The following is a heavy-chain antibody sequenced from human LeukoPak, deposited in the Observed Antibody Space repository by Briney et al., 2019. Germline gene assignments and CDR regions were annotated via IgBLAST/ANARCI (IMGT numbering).Heavy chain of an antibody. V-gene: IGHV3-73*01. CDR1: GFTFSGSA. CDR3: TRRGPYCSSTSCYSYYYYMDV. J-gene: IGHJ6*03. D-gene: IGHD2-2*01. Sequence: GSLKLSCAASGFTFSGSAMHWVRQASGKGLEWVGRIRSKANSYATAYAASVKGRFTISRDDSKNTAYLQMNSLKTEDTAVYYCTRRGPYCSSTSCYSYYYYMDVWGKGTTVTVSS. CDR2: IRSKANSYAT.